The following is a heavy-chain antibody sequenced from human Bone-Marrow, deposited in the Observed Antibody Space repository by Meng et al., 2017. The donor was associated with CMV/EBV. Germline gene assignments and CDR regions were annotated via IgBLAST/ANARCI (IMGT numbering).Heavy chain of an antibody. J-gene: IGHJ3*02. CDR3: TTLYCSSTSCHSEAWAI. V-gene: IGHV3-48*03. D-gene: IGHD2-2*01. CDR1: GFTFSSYE. CDR2: ISSSGSTI. Sequence: GESLKISCAASGFTFSSYEMNWVRQAPEKGLEWVSYISSSGSTIYYADSVKGRFTISRDNAKNSLYLQMNSLRAEDTAVYYCTTLYCSSTSCHSEAWAIWGQGTMVTVSS.